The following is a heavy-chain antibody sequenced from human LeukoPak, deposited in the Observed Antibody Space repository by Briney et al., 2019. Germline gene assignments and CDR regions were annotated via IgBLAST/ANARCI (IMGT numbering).Heavy chain of an antibody. CDR3: ATTPTAGLPYYFDY. CDR1: RFTFINFN. J-gene: IGHJ4*02. CDR2: ISAFSSII. Sequence: GGSLTLSCTASRFTFINFNMNWVRQAPWKRPERVEFISAFSSIIYYAHSFKDRFTISRDDGINSLFLQMKSLRAEDTAIYCCATTPTAGLPYYFDYWGQGALVTVSS. D-gene: IGHD2-15*01. V-gene: IGHV3-48*01.